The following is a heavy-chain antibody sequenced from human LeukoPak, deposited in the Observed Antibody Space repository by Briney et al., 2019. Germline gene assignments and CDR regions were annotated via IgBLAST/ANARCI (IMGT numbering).Heavy chain of an antibody. CDR2: ISGSGGST. Sequence: GGSLRLSCAASGFTFSSYAMSWVRQAPGKGLEWVSAISGSGGSTYYADSVKGRFTISRDNSKNTLYLQMNSLRAEDTAVYYCANRPRRQLVPSPRCWYFDLWGRGTLVTVSS. J-gene: IGHJ2*01. CDR1: GFTFSSYA. V-gene: IGHV3-23*01. D-gene: IGHD6-13*01. CDR3: ANRPRRQLVPSPRCWYFDL.